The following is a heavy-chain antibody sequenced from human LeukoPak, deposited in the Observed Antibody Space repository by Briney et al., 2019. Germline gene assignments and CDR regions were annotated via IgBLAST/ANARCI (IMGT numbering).Heavy chain of an antibody. CDR3: ARVRPPWYFEY. CDR1: GGSISSYY. Sequence: AETLSLTCTVSGGSISSYYWSWVRQPPGKGLEWIGNIYYSGTTNYNPPLQSRVTISVDTSKNQFSLRLSSVTAADTAVYYCARVRPPWYFEYWGQGTLFTVSS. V-gene: IGHV4-59*01. J-gene: IGHJ4*02. CDR2: IYYSGTT.